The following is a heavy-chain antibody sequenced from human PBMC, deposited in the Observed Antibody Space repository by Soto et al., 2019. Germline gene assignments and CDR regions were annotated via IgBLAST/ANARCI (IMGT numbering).Heavy chain of an antibody. D-gene: IGHD3-10*02. V-gene: IGHV4-34*01. CDR2: ITESGSA. CDR3: ARSSVRVWSF. Sequence: SEPHSLTCAVVGGNCRGFYWPLIGQPPGKGLACIGEITESGSAIQNPSLKSLVTISVDTSKNQCSLTLNSVTAAGTPVYYCARSSVRVWSFWGQGTLVTVIS. CDR1: GGNCRGFY. J-gene: IGHJ4*02.